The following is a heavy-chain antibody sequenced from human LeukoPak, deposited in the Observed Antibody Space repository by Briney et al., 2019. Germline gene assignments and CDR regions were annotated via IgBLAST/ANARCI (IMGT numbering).Heavy chain of an antibody. J-gene: IGHJ3*02. Sequence: SETLSLTCTVSGGAINNYYWSWIRQPAGKGLEWIGRIYTRGSTNYNPSLKSRVTMSVDTSKNQFSLKLSSVTAADTAVYYCARGRYCSADICSGGDAFDIWGQGTVVSVSS. D-gene: IGHD2-15*01. CDR1: GGAINNYY. V-gene: IGHV4-4*07. CDR3: ARGRYCSADICSGGDAFDI. CDR2: IYTRGST.